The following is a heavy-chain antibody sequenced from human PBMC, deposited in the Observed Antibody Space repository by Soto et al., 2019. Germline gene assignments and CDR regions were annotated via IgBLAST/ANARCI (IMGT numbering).Heavy chain of an antibody. CDR3: ARGNCSSTSCRLPYYYYMDV. V-gene: IGHV1-18*01. CDR1: GYTFTSYG. Sequence: EASVKVSCKASGYTFTSYGISWVRQAPGQGLEWMGWISAYNGNTNYAQKLQGRVTMTTDTSTSTAYMELRSLRSDDTAVYYCARGNCSSTSCRLPYYYYMDVWGKGTTVTVS. D-gene: IGHD2-2*01. CDR2: ISAYNGNT. J-gene: IGHJ6*03.